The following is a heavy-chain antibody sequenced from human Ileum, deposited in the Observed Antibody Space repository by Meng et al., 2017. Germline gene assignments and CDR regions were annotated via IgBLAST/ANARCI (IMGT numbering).Heavy chain of an antibody. D-gene: IGHD6-19*01. V-gene: IGHV3-23*01. CDR3: AKDFWRGWSDFDY. CDR2: ISGSCDTT. J-gene: IGHJ4*02. Sequence: GESLKISCAASWFTFSFYAMTWVRQAPGKGLEWVSAISGSCDTTYYADSVKGRFTISRDNSKNTLYLQINGLRAEGTAIYYCAKDFWRGWSDFDYWGQGTLVTVSS. CDR1: WFTFSFYA.